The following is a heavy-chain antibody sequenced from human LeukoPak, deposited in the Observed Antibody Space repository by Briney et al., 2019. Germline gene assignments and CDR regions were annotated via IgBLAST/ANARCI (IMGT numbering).Heavy chain of an antibody. V-gene: IGHV3-30-3*01. CDR1: GFTFSSYA. CDR2: ISYDGSNK. D-gene: IGHD6-19*01. J-gene: IGHJ3*02. CDR3: ARGLEQWLVRGAFDI. Sequence: GGSLRLSCAASGFTFSSYAMHWVRQAPGKGLEWVAVISYDGSNKYYADSVKGRFTISRDNSKNTLYLQMNSLRAEDTAVYYCARGLEQWLVRGAFDIRGQGTMVTVSS.